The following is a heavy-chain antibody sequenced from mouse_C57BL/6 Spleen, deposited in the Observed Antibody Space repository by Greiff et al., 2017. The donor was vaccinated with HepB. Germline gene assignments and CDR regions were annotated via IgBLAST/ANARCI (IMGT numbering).Heavy chain of an antibody. CDR1: GFNIKNTY. V-gene: IGHV14-3*01. D-gene: IGHD2-2*01. CDR2: IDPANGNT. Sequence: EVQLQQSVAELVRPGASVKLSCTASGFNIKNTYMHWVKQRPEQGLEWIGRIDPANGNTKYAPKFQGKATITADTSSNTAYLQLSSLTSEDTAICYCAYGYDGRGDAMDYWGQGTSVTVSS. J-gene: IGHJ4*01. CDR3: AYGYDGRGDAMDY.